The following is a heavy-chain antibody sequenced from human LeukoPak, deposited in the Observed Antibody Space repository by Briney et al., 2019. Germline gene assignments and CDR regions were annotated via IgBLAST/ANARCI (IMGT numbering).Heavy chain of an antibody. CDR1: GGSFSGYY. V-gene: IGHV4-34*01. CDR3: ARGNQYFYYMDV. J-gene: IGHJ6*03. CDR2: INHSGST. D-gene: IGHD1-14*01. Sequence: SETLSLTCAVSGGSFSGYYWSWIRQPPGKGLEWIGEINHSGSTNYNPSLKSRVTISVDTSKNHFSLKVNSVTAADTAVYYCARGNQYFYYMDVWGKGTTVTVSS.